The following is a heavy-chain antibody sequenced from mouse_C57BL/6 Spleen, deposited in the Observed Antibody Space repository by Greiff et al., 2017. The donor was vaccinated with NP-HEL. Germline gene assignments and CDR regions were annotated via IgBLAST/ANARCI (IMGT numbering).Heavy chain of an antibody. CDR2: INYDGSST. D-gene: IGHD1-1*01. CDR3: ARDRDYYGSSYLDY. J-gene: IGHJ2*01. Sequence: EVQRVESEGGLVQPGSSMKLSCTASGFTFSDYYMAWVRQVPEKGLEWVANINYDGSSTYYLDSLKSRFIISRDNAKNILYLQMSSLKSEDTATYYCARDRDYYGSSYLDYWGQGTTLTVSS. V-gene: IGHV5-16*01. CDR1: GFTFSDYY.